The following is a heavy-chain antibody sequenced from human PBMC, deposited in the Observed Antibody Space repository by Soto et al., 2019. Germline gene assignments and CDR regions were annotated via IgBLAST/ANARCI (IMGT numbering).Heavy chain of an antibody. V-gene: IGHV4-39*01. CDR2: IYYSGST. D-gene: IGHD6-19*01. J-gene: IGHJ4*02. CDR1: GGSISSSSYY. Sequence: QLQLQESGPGLVKPSETLSLTCTVSGGSISSSSYYWGWIRQPPGKGLEWIGSIYYSGSTYYNPSLKSRVTISVDTSKNQFSLKLSSLTAADTAVYYCARGIAVAGRVLEYWGQGTLVTVSS. CDR3: ARGIAVAGRVLEY.